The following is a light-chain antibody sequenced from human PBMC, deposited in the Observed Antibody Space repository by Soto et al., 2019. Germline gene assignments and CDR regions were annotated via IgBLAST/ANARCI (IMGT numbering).Light chain of an antibody. Sequence: EIVLTQSPATLSLSPGDSATLSCRASQGISSFLAWYQHKPGQSPRLLIYDASNRATGIPARFSGSGSGTAFTLTISSLEPEDFAVYYCQQRGNWPLTFGGGTKVEIK. V-gene: IGKV3-11*01. J-gene: IGKJ4*01. CDR2: DAS. CDR3: QQRGNWPLT. CDR1: QGISSF.